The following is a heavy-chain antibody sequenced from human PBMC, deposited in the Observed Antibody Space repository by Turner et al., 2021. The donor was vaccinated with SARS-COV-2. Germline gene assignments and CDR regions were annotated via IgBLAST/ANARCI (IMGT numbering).Heavy chain of an antibody. CDR2: IYWNDGK. J-gene: IGHJ4*02. V-gene: IGHV2-5*01. CDR3: AHSEVSGFAEANFAY. CDR1: GFSLSTSGVG. D-gene: IGHD3-10*01. Sequence: QITLKESGPTLVKPTQTLPLTFTFTGFSLSTSGVGVGWIRQPPGKALEWLALIYWNDGKRYSPSLKSRLNLTKDTSKNQVVLTMTNMDPVDTATYYCAHSEVSGFAEANFAYWGQGTLVTFSS.